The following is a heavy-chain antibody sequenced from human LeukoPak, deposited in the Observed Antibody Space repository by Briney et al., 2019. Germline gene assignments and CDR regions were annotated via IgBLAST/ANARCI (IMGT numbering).Heavy chain of an antibody. CDR1: GFTFGSYG. CDR3: ARGGYYDSSGYGGIDY. Sequence: GGSLRLSCAASGFTFGSYGMHWVRQAPGKGLEWVTFIRSDGSNKYYADSVKGRFTISRDNSKNTLYLQMNSLRAEDTAVYYCARGGYYDSSGYGGIDYWGQGTLVTVSS. V-gene: IGHV3-30*02. J-gene: IGHJ4*02. D-gene: IGHD3-22*01. CDR2: IRSDGSNK.